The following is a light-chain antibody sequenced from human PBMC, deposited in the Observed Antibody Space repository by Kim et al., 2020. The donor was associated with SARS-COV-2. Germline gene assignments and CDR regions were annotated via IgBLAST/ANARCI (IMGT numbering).Light chain of an antibody. J-gene: IGKJ5*01. CDR3: IQHSTYPIT. Sequence: ASVGDRGTITCRASQDIRNDLGWYQQNPGRAPKRLSYGASSLQSGVPSRFSGSGSGTEFTLTISSVQPEDFATYFCIQHSTYPITFGQGTRLEIK. V-gene: IGKV1-17*01. CDR2: GAS. CDR1: QDIRND.